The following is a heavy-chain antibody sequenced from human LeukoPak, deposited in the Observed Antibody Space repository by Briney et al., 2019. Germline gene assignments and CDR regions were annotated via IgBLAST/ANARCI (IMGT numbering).Heavy chain of an antibody. D-gene: IGHD1-14*01. J-gene: IGHJ2*01. CDR3: AKGPEDWYFDL. CDR1: GFTFSSYG. CDR2: ISYDGSNK. Sequence: PGGSLRLSCAASGFTFSSYGMHWVRQAPGKGLEWVAVISYDGSNKYYADSVKGRFTISRDNSKNTLYLQMNSLRAEDTAVYYCAKGPEDWYFDLWGRGTLVTVSS. V-gene: IGHV3-30*18.